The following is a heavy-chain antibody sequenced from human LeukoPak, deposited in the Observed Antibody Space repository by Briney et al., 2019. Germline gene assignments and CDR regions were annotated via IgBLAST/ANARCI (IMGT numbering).Heavy chain of an antibody. V-gene: IGHV3-23*01. CDR1: GFTFSTYA. CDR3: AKGGGSHPIYYFDY. J-gene: IGHJ4*02. Sequence: GGSLRLSCAASGFTFSTYAMSWVRQAPGKGLEWVSSISGSGGSTSYADSVKGRFTISRDNSKNTLYLQMNSLRAEDTAVYYCAKGGGSHPIYYFDYWGQGTLVTVSS. CDR2: ISGSGGST. D-gene: IGHD2-21*01.